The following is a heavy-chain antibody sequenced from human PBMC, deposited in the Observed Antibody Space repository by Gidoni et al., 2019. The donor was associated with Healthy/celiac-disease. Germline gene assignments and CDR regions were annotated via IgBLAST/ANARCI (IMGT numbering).Heavy chain of an antibody. CDR1: GFTFSSYG. Sequence: QVQLVESGGGVVQPGRSLRLSCAASGFTFSSYGMHWARQAPGKGLGWVAVIWYDGSNKYYADSVKGRFTISRDNSKNTLYLQMNSLRAEDTAVYYCATGLMVYATNLGFGFDYWGQGTLVTVSS. J-gene: IGHJ4*02. V-gene: IGHV3-33*01. CDR3: ATGLMVYATNLGFGFDY. D-gene: IGHD2-8*01. CDR2: IWYDGSNK.